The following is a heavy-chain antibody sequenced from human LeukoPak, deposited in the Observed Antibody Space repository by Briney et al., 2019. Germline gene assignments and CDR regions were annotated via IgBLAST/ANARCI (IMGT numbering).Heavy chain of an antibody. D-gene: IGHD3-16*02. Sequence: GGSLRLSCAPSGFTFSSYAMSWVRQAPGKGLKWVSALSGSGGSTYYADSVKGRFTISRDNSKNTLYLQMNSLRAEDTAVYYCAKVSSTYYYYMDVWGKGTTVTVSS. CDR2: LSGSGGST. V-gene: IGHV3-23*01. J-gene: IGHJ6*03. CDR1: GFTFSSYA. CDR3: AKVSSTYYYYMDV.